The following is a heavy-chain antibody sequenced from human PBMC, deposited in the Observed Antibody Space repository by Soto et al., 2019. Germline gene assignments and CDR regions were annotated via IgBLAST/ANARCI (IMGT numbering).Heavy chain of an antibody. CDR2: IYWDDDR. J-gene: IGHJ4*02. V-gene: IGHV2-5*02. D-gene: IGHD3-9*01. Sequence: SGPTLVNPTQTLTLTCTFSGCSLSTSGVGVGWIRQPPGKALEWLALIYWDDDRRYSPSLKSRLTITKDTSKNQVVLTMTNMDPVDTATYYCVQQVLTGYYVHFDYWGQGTLVTV. CDR3: VQQVLTGYYVHFDY. CDR1: GCSLSTSGVG.